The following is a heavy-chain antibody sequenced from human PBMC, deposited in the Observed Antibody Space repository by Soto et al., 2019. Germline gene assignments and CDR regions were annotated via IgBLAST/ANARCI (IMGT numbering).Heavy chain of an antibody. J-gene: IGHJ4*02. CDR2: IWSDGSKK. Sequence: QVQLVQSGGGVVQPGGSLRLSCAASGFSFSSYIMHWVRQIPVKGLEWVAIIWSDGSKKYYGDPVKGRFTISRDNSKNTLYLQMSSLRADDTAVYYCARENNFDTWGQGALVTVSP. V-gene: IGHV3-33*01. CDR1: GFSFSSYI. CDR3: ARENNFDT.